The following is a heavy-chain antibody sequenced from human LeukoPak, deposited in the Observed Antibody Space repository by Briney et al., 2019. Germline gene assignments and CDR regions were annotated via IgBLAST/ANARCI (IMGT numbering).Heavy chain of an antibody. CDR3: AREQGLVAAAHFDY. CDR1: GGSISSGGYY. Sequence: PSETLSLTCTVSGGSISSGGYYWSWIRQPPGKGLEWIGEINHSGSTNYNPSLKSRVTISVDTSKNQFSLKLSSVTAADTAVYYCAREQGLVAAAHFDYWGQGTLVTVSS. J-gene: IGHJ4*02. D-gene: IGHD6-13*01. CDR2: INHSGST. V-gene: IGHV4-39*07.